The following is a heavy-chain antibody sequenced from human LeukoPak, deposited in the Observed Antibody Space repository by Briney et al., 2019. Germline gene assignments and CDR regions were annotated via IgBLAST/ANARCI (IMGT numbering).Heavy chain of an antibody. CDR1: GFTFSNAW. V-gene: IGHV3-15*01. CDR3: TTDTAMGPYYFDY. Sequence: GGSLRLSCAASGFTFSNAWMSWVRQAPGKGLEWVGRIKSKTDGGTTDYAAPVKGRFTISRDDSKNTLYLQMNSLKTEDTTVYYCTTDTAMGPYYFDYWGQGTLVTVSS. CDR2: IKSKTDGGTT. J-gene: IGHJ4*02. D-gene: IGHD5-18*01.